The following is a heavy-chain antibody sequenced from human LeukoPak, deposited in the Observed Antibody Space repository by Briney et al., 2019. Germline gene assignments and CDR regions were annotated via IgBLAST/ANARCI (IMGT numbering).Heavy chain of an antibody. CDR3: ARDSHSSGWYLLGYYYYMDV. Sequence: SETLSLTCTVSGGSISSYYWSWIRQPAGKGLEWIGRIYTSGSTNYNPSLKSRVTMSVDTSKNQFSLKLSSVTAADTAVYYCARDSHSSGWYLLGYYYYMDVWGKGTTVTISS. D-gene: IGHD6-19*01. V-gene: IGHV4-4*07. CDR2: IYTSGST. J-gene: IGHJ6*03. CDR1: GGSISSYY.